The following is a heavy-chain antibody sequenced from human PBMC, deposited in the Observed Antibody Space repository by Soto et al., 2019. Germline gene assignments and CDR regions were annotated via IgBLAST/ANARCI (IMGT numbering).Heavy chain of an antibody. CDR1: GGSISSSSYY. Sequence: SETLSLTCTVSGGSISSSSYYWGWLRQPKGKGLEWIGSIYYSGSTYYNPSLKSRVTISVDTSKNQCSLKLSSVTAADTAVYYCARRPAGDFWSGYYTCMVHYHYYYMDVWARGTSVTVS. D-gene: IGHD3-3*01. V-gene: IGHV4-39*01. J-gene: IGHJ6*03. CDR2: IYYSGST. CDR3: ARRPAGDFWSGYYTCMVHYHYYYMDV.